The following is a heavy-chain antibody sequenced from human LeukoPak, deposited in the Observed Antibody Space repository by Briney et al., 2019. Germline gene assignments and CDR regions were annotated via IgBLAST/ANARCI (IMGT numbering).Heavy chain of an antibody. CDR2: IKEDGSEK. D-gene: IGHD5-24*01. V-gene: IGHV3-7*01. J-gene: IGHJ4*02. CDR1: GFTFSYYW. Sequence: GGSLRLSCAASGFTFSYYWMSWVRQAPGKGLEWVANIKEDGSEKNYVDSVKGRFTMSRDNAKNSLYLQMNSLRAEDTAFYYCAREDMANLEYWGQGTLVTVSS. CDR3: AREDMANLEY.